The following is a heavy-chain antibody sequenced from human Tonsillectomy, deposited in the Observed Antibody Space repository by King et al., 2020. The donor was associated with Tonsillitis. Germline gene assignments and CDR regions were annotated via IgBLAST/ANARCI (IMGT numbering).Heavy chain of an antibody. D-gene: IGHD2-8*02. V-gene: IGHV4-59*01. CDR3: ARAFTGSAKCAFDS. CDR2: IYHSGIT. CDR1: GGSITNYY. J-gene: IGHJ3*02. Sequence: VQLQESGPGLVKPSETLSLTCSVSGGSITNYYWNWIRQPPGKGLEWIGHIYHSGITNYNPSLKSRVTMSVDTSENQFSLKLTSVTAADTAVYYCARAFTGSAKCAFDSWGPGTMVTVSS.